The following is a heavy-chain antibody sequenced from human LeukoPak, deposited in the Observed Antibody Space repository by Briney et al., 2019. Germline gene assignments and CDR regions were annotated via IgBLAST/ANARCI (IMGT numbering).Heavy chain of an antibody. Sequence: GGSLRLSCAASGSTFSSYTMNWVRQAPGKGLEWVSSISSSSSYIYYADSVKARFTISRDNAKNSLYLQMNSLRAEDTAVYYCARDKVTSLGAFDIWGQGTMVTVSS. CDR2: ISSSSSYI. CDR1: GSTFSSYT. D-gene: IGHD2-21*02. J-gene: IGHJ3*02. V-gene: IGHV3-21*01. CDR3: ARDKVTSLGAFDI.